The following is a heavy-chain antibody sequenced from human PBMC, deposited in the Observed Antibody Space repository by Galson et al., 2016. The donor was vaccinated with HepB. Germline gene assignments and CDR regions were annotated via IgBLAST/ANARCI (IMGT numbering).Heavy chain of an antibody. V-gene: IGHV3-7*01. CDR3: AMVAL. CDR1: GFTFTHYW. Sequence: SLRLSCAASGFTFTHYWMSWVRQAPGKGLEWVANVSPDGSQETYVDSVRGRFTISRDNAKNSVHLQMNSLRVEDTAAYCCAMVALGGQGTLVTVSS. CDR2: VSPDGSQE. J-gene: IGHJ4*02.